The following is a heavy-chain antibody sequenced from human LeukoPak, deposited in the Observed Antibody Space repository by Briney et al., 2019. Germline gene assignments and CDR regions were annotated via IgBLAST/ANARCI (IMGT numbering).Heavy chain of an antibody. D-gene: IGHD3-10*01. V-gene: IGHV4-61*02. J-gene: IGHJ5*02. CDR1: GGSISSGLYY. CDR2: IYTSGST. Sequence: SQTLSLTCTVSGGSISSGLYYWSWIRQPAGKGLEWIGRIYTSGSTNYNPSLKSRVTISVDTSKNQFSLKLSSVTAADTAVYYCAVDSVRGVLGFDPWGQGTLVTVSS. CDR3: AVDSVRGVLGFDP.